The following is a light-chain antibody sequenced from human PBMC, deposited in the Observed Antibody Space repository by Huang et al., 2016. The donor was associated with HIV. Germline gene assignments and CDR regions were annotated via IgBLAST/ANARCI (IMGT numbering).Light chain of an antibody. CDR1: QSVSSN. J-gene: IGKJ5*01. CDR3: QQYNNWPPIT. V-gene: IGKV3-15*01. Sequence: EIVMTQCPATLSVSPGERATLSSRASQSVSSNLAWYQQKPGQAPRLLIYGPSTRATGIPPSFSGSGSGTEFTLTISSLQSEDFAVYYCQQYNNWPPITFGQGTRLEIK. CDR2: GPS.